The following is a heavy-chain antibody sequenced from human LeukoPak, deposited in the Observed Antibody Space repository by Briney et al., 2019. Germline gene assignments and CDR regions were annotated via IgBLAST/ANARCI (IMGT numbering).Heavy chain of an antibody. J-gene: IGHJ3*02. CDR2: INWNGGST. CDR3: ARGPAVVRGFDI. D-gene: IGHD3-22*01. V-gene: IGHV3-20*04. CDR1: GFTFSSYG. Sequence: GGTLRLSCAASGFTFSSYGMSWVRQAPGKGLEWVSGINWNGGSTGYADSVKGRFTISRDNAKNSLYLQMNSLRAEDTALYYCARGPAVVRGFDIWGQGTMVTVSS.